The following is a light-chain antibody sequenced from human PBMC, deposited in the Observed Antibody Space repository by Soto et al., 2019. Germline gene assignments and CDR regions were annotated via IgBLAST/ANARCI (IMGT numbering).Light chain of an antibody. CDR3: QQYGRGPLMYT. V-gene: IGKV3-20*01. CDR2: GAS. Sequence: EIVLTQSPGTLSLPPGERATLSCGASQSITSNFLAWDQQRPGQAPRLLIYGASTRAAGVPDRFSGSGSGPDLTLTITRLEPEDFAVYYCQQYGRGPLMYTFGQGTKLGVK. J-gene: IGKJ2*01. CDR1: QSITSNF.